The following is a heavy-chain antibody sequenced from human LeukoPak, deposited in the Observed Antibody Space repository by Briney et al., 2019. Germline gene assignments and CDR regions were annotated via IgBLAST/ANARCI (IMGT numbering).Heavy chain of an antibody. CDR1: GGTFSSYA. Sequence: SVKVSCKASGGTFSSYAISWVRQAPGQGLEWMGGIIPIFGTGNYAQKFHGRVTITADESTSTAYMELSSLRSEDPAVYYCARETANDYAEYFQHWGQGTLVTVSS. J-gene: IGHJ1*01. CDR2: IIPIFGTG. V-gene: IGHV1-69*13. D-gene: IGHD1-1*01. CDR3: ARETANDYAEYFQH.